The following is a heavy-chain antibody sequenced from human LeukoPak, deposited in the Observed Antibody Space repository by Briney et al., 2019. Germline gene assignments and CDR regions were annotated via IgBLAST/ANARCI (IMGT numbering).Heavy chain of an antibody. CDR2: ISGSGVET. Sequence: AGGSLRLSWAPSGLSSSSYAMSWVRQAPGKGLGWVSGISGSGVETYYADSVKGRFTIPRDTPKNTLHLQLTTLRAEATAVYSWAKDLCYDSCVGFDYWGQGTLVTVSS. V-gene: IGHV3-23*01. D-gene: IGHD3-22*01. CDR3: AKDLCYDSCVGFDY. CDR1: GLSSSSYA. J-gene: IGHJ4*02.